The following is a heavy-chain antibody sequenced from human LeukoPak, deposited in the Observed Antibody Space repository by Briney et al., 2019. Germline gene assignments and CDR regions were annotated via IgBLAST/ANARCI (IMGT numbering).Heavy chain of an antibody. CDR3: AKFPRIAAADRSYYYYYMDV. CDR1: GFTFSSYA. D-gene: IGHD6-13*01. Sequence: PGGSLRLSCAASGFTFSSYAMSWVRQAPGKGLEWVSAISGSGGSTYYADSVKGRFTISRDNSKNTLYLQMNSLRAEDTAAYYCAKFPRIAAADRSYYYYYMDVWGKGTTVTVSS. J-gene: IGHJ6*03. CDR2: ISGSGGST. V-gene: IGHV3-23*01.